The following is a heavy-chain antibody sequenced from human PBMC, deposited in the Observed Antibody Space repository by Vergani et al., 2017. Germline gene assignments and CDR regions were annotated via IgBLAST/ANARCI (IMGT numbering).Heavy chain of an antibody. V-gene: IGHV1-69*04. J-gene: IGHJ5*02. D-gene: IGHD6-13*01. Sequence: QVQLVQSGAEVKKPGSSVKVSCKASVGTFSSYAISWVRQAPGQGLDWMGRIIPILGIANYAQKFQGRVTITADKSTSTAYMELSSLRSEDTAVYYCARDGAAAGRWFDPWGQGTLVTVSS. CDR1: VGTFSSYA. CDR3: ARDGAAAGRWFDP. CDR2: IIPILGIA.